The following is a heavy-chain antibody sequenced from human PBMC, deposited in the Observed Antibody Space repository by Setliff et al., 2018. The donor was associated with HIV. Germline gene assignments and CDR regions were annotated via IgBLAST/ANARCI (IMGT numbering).Heavy chain of an antibody. CDR3: ARVLIAATGWCEY. D-gene: IGHD2-15*01. CDR2: ISTDGSST. V-gene: IGHV3-74*01. CDR1: GFTFSNYW. J-gene: IGHJ4*02. Sequence: GGSLRLSCAASGFTFSNYWMHWVRQAPGKGLMWVSRISTDGSSTIYADSVKGRFTISRDNAKNTLFMQMNSLRAEDTAVYYCARVLIAATGWCEYWGQGTLVTVSS.